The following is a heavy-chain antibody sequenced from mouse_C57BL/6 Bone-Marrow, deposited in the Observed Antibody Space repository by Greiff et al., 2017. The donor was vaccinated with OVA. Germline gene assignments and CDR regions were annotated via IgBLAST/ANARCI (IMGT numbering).Heavy chain of an antibody. CDR2: IDPENGDT. V-gene: IGHV14-4*01. CDR3: TTWRLRYDDLFAY. CDR1: GFNIKDDY. D-gene: IGHD2-3*01. J-gene: IGHJ3*01. Sequence: EVQLQQSGAELVRPGASVKLSCTASGFNIKDDYMHWVQQRPEQGLEWIGWIDPENGDTEYASKFQGKATITADTSSNTAYLQLSSLTSEDTAVYYCTTWRLRYDDLFAYWGQGTLVTVSA.